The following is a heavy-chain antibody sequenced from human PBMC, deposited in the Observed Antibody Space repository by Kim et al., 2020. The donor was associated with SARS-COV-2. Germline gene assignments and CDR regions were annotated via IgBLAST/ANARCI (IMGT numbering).Heavy chain of an antibody. CDR2: IYYSGST. J-gene: IGHJ4*02. CDR3: ARHRRLDYYGSGSSWYFDY. CDR1: GGSISSSSYY. D-gene: IGHD3-10*01. Sequence: SETLSLTCTVSGGSISSSSYYWGWIRQPPGKGLEWIGSIYYSGSTYYNPSLKSRVTISVDTSKNQFSLKLSSVTAADTAMYYCARHRRLDYYGSGSSWYFDYWGQGTLVTVSS. V-gene: IGHV4-39*01.